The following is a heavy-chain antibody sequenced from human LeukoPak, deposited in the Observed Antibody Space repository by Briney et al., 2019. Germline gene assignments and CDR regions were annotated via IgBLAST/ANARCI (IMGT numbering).Heavy chain of an antibody. D-gene: IGHD2-8*02. Sequence: SETLSLTCTVSTGSISSYYWIWIRQPPGKGLKGIGYGHYSGRTNYNPSLRRRVTISVDTSASHCSSRLPSVPAADTAVYYCARYRWCLDDWGQGTLVTVSS. V-gene: IGHV4-59*01. CDR2: GHYSGRT. CDR3: ARYRWCLDD. CDR1: TGSISSYY. J-gene: IGHJ4*02.